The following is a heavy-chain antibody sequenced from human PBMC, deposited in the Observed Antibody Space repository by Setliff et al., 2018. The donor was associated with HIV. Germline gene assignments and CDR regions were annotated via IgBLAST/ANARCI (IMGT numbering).Heavy chain of an antibody. CDR1: GYSISSDYY. J-gene: IGHJ3*02. V-gene: IGHV4-38-2*01. Sequence: ETLSLTCAVSGYSISSDYYWGWIRQPPGKGLEWIGSFSPRGRTYQNGSLKSRVTISVDRSRNQFSLKLTSVTAADTAIYYCASTTSGGSGSYPAHAFDIWGQGTMVTVSS. D-gene: IGHD3-10*01. CDR2: FSPRGRT. CDR3: ASTTSGGSGSYPAHAFDI.